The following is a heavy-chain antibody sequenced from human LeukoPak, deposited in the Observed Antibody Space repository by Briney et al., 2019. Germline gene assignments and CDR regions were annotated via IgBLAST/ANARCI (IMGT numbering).Heavy chain of an antibody. CDR3: ARLARFSVRGVHSPYYCDY. J-gene: IGHJ4*02. D-gene: IGHD3-10*01. CDR1: GGAISSSSYY. Sequence: SETLSLTCTVSGGAISSSSYYWGWIRPPPGKGLEWIGSIYYSGSTYYNPSLKSRVTISVDTSKNTFSLKLSSVTAADTAVYYCARLARFSVRGVHSPYYCDYWGQGTLVTVSS. CDR2: IYYSGST. V-gene: IGHV4-39*01.